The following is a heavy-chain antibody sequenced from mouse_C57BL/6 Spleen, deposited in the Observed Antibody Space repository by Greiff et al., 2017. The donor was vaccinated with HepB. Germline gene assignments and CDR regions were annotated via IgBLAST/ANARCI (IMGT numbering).Heavy chain of an antibody. D-gene: IGHD2-3*01. CDR1: GYTFTSYW. Sequence: VQLQQPGAELVKPGASVKLSCEASGYTFTSYWMQWVKQRPGQGLEWIGEIDPSDSYTNYNQKFKGKATLTVDTSSSTAYMQLSSLTSEDSAVYYCARFDGYYLFDYWGQGTTLTVSS. J-gene: IGHJ2*01. CDR3: ARFDGYYLFDY. V-gene: IGHV1-50*01. CDR2: IDPSDSYT.